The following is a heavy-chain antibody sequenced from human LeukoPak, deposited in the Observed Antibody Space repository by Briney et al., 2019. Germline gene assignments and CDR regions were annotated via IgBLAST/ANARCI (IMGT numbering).Heavy chain of an antibody. CDR3: AGVFSGRRPFEL. D-gene: IGHD3-16*01. CDR1: GGSINDYY. CDR2: IYYRGTT. V-gene: IGHV4-59*03. J-gene: IGHJ4*02. Sequence: SETLSLTCTVSGGSINDYYWNWLRQPPGKGLERIGFIYYRGTTNNNPSIKSRVTTQIDTSKKQFSLNLSSVTAADTAIYYCAGVFSGRRPFELWGQGILVTVSS.